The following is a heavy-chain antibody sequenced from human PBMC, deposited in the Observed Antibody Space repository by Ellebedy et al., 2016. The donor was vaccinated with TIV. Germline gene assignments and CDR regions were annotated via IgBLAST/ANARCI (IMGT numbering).Heavy chain of an antibody. V-gene: IGHV3-48*02. D-gene: IGHD3-10*01. Sequence: GESLKISCAASGFTFSSYSMNWVRQAPGKGLEWVSYINSLISTTYYANSVKGRFTISRDNAKNSLYLQMNSLRDDDTAVYYCARGSYNAFDFWGQGTMVTVSS. J-gene: IGHJ3*01. CDR3: ARGSYNAFDF. CDR1: GFTFSSYS. CDR2: INSLISTT.